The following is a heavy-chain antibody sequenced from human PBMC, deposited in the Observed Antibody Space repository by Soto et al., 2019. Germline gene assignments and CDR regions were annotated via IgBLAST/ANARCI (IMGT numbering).Heavy chain of an antibody. J-gene: IGHJ6*02. CDR3: ARGVTIFGVVIEGMEV. D-gene: IGHD3-3*01. V-gene: IGHV4-59*01. CDR2: IYYSGST. Sequence: QVQLQESGPGLVKPSETLSLICTVSGGALRSYYWNWIRQPPGKGLEWIGHIYYSGSTNYNPSLKSRVTISVDTSKTHFSLKLSSVTAADTAVYYCARGVTIFGVVIEGMEVWGQGTTVTVSS. CDR1: GGALRSYY.